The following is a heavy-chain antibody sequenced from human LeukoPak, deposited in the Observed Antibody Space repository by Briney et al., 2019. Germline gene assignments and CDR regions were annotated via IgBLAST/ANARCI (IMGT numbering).Heavy chain of an antibody. CDR3: AKALGITMIVVDLDY. CDR2: ISWNSGSI. CDR1: GFTFDDYA. J-gene: IGHJ4*02. D-gene: IGHD3-22*01. V-gene: IGHV3-9*01. Sequence: GGSLRLSCAASGFTFDDYAVHWVRQAPGKGLEWVSGISWNSGSIGYADSVKGRFTISRDNAKNSLYLQMNSLRAEDTALYYCAKALGITMIVVDLDYWGQGTLVTVSS.